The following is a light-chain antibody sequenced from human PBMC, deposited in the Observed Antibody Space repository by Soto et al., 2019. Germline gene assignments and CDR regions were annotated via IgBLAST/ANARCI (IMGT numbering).Light chain of an antibody. CDR1: SSNIGVNY. V-gene: IGLV1-51*01. Sequence: QSVLTQPPSVSAAPGQKVTISCSGSSSNIGVNYVSWYQQLPGTAPKLLIYDDNKRPSGIPDRFSGSNSGTSATLGITGFQTGDEADYYCLSWDSSLSAYVFGTGTKVTVL. CDR3: LSWDSSLSAYV. J-gene: IGLJ1*01. CDR2: DDN.